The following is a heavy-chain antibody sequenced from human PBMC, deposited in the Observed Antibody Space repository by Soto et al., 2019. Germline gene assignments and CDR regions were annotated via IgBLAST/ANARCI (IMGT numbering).Heavy chain of an antibody. CDR3: ARGYFTRQSLDY. J-gene: IGHJ4*02. CDR1: GGSLTGYF. CDR2: VNHAGAA. Sequence: QVHLQQWGAGLLWPSETLSLTCNVSGGSLTGYFWNWIRQPPGRPMEWIGEVNHAGAATYNPSLRSRVTLSVDTSKNQFSLRLASVAATDTALYFCARGYFTRQSLDYWDQGALVTVSS. V-gene: IGHV4-34*01.